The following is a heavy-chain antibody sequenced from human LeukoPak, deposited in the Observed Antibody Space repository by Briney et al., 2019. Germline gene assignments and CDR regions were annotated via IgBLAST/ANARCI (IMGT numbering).Heavy chain of an antibody. Sequence: PGGSLRLSCAASGFILSSYAMSWVRQAPGKGLEWVSTISGRAGSTYYADSVKGRFTISRDNSKNTLYLQMNSLRAEDTAVYYCARGEVYCGGDCYGQWGQGTLVTVSS. D-gene: IGHD2-21*02. V-gene: IGHV3-23*01. CDR2: ISGRAGST. CDR3: ARGEVYCGGDCYGQ. J-gene: IGHJ4*02. CDR1: GFILSSYA.